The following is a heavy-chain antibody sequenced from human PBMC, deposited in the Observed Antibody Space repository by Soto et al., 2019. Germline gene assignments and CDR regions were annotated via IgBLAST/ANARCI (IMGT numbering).Heavy chain of an antibody. Sequence: SETLSLTCTVSGGSVSSGSYYWSWIRQPPGKGLEWIGYIYYSGSTNYNPSLKSRVTISVDTSKNQFSLKLSSVTAADPAVYYCARQYYDSSGTSDYWGQGTLVTVSS. CDR1: GGSVSSGSYY. CDR2: IYYSGST. J-gene: IGHJ4*02. CDR3: ARQYYDSSGTSDY. V-gene: IGHV4-61*01. D-gene: IGHD3-22*01.